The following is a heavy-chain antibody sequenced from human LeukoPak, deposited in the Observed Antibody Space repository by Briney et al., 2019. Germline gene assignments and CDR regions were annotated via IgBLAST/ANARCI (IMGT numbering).Heavy chain of an antibody. Sequence: GGSLRLSCAASGFTFSNRSMSWIRQAPGKGLEWVSTIGASDGTTYYADSVKGRFTISRDNSKNTLYLQMNSLRAEDTAIYYCAKLLPNWGQGTLVTVSS. CDR3: AKLLPN. CDR2: IGASDGTT. J-gene: IGHJ4*02. V-gene: IGHV3-23*01. CDR1: GFTFSNRS.